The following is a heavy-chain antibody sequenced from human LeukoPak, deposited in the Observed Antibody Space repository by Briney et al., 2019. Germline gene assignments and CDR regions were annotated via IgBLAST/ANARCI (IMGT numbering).Heavy chain of an antibody. V-gene: IGHV3-33*01. D-gene: IGHD4-17*01. CDR1: GFTFSRYG. J-gene: IGHJ3*02. CDR3: AREKGYGDKSAFDI. CDR2: IWYDGSNR. Sequence: PGGSLRLSCAASGFTFSRYGLHWFRQAPGKGLEWVAAIWYDGSNRQYGESVKGRFTVSRDNSKNMLFLQMTSLRAGDTAVYYCAREKGYGDKSAFDIWGQGTMVTVSS.